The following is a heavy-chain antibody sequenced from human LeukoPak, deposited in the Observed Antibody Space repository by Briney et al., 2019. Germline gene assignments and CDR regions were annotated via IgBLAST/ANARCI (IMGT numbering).Heavy chain of an antibody. V-gene: IGHV3-23*01. Sequence: QPGGSLRLSCAASGFTFTSYSMSWVRQAPGKGLEWVSSISGGGSDRVYADPVKGRFTISRDNAKNSLYLQMNSLRDEDTAVYYCAREVDYDSSGYYTPDFDYWGQGTLVTISS. CDR1: GFTFTSYS. CDR3: AREVDYDSSGYYTPDFDY. D-gene: IGHD3-22*01. J-gene: IGHJ4*02. CDR2: ISGGGSDR.